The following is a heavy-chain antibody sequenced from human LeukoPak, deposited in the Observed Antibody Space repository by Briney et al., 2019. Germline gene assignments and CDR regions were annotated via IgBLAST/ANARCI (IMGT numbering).Heavy chain of an antibody. D-gene: IGHD3-22*01. J-gene: IGHJ6*02. CDR2: IYTSGST. CDR3: ARDSSEFYGMDV. CDR1: GGSISSYH. V-gene: IGHV4-4*07. Sequence: SDTLSLTCTVSGGSISSYHWNWIRQPAGKGLEWIGRIYTSGSTNYNPSLKSRATMSVDTSKNQFSLKLSSVTAADTAVYYCARDSSEFYGMDVWGQGTTVTVSS.